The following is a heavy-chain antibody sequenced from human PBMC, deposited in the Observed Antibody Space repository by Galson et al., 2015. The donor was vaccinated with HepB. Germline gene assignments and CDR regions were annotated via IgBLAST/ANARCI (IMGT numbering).Heavy chain of an antibody. CDR2: ISGSGGST. CDR3: AKDLTTMIVGLNEYFQH. CDR1: GFTFSSYA. J-gene: IGHJ1*01. D-gene: IGHD3-22*01. V-gene: IGHV3-23*01. Sequence: SLRLSCAASGFTFSSYAMSWVRQAPGKGLEWVSAISGSGGSTYYADSVKGRFTISRDNSKNTLYLQMNSLRAEDTAVYYCAKDLTTMIVGLNEYFQHWGQGTLVTVSS.